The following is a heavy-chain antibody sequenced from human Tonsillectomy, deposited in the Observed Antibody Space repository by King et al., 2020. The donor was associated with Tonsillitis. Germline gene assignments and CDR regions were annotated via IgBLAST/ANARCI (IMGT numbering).Heavy chain of an antibody. V-gene: IGHV3-7*01. J-gene: IGHJ1*01. CDR1: GFTFSSYC. D-gene: IGHD6-13*01. CDR2: IKQDGTEK. CDR3: ARVSSSWPNFQH. Sequence: QLVQSGGGLVQPGGSLRLSCAASGFTFSSYCMSWVRQAPGKGLEWVANIKQDGTEKYYVDSVEGRFTISRDNAKNSLYLQMNSLRAEDTAVYYWARVSSSWPNFQHWGQGALVTVSS.